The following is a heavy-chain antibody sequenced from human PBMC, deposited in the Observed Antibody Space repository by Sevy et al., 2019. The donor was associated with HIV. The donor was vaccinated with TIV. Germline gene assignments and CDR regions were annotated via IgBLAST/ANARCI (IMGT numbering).Heavy chain of an antibody. D-gene: IGHD6-13*01. CDR1: GFTFSRFA. J-gene: IGHJ4*02. CDR3: AKTDRISAPGQFDH. CDR2: ISGTGDIT. V-gene: IGHV3-23*01. Sequence: GGSLRLSCAASGFTFSRFAMSWVRQAPGKGLEWVSIISGTGDITYYEQSVKGRLTISRDNSKNTLSLQMNSLRAEDTAIYFCAKTDRISAPGQFDHWGQGTLVTVSS.